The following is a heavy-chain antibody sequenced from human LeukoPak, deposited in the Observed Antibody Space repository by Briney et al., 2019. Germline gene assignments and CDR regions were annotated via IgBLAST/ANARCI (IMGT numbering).Heavy chain of an antibody. D-gene: IGHD1-26*01. CDR3: ARGPPTTALTYFQH. CDR1: GGSISSYY. Sequence: SETLSLTCTVSGGSISSYYWSWIRQPPGKGLEWIGYIYYSGSTNCNPSLKSRVTISVDTSKNQFSLKLSSVTAADTAVYYCARGPPTTALTYFQHWGQGTLVTVSS. V-gene: IGHV4-59*12. CDR2: IYYSGST. J-gene: IGHJ1*01.